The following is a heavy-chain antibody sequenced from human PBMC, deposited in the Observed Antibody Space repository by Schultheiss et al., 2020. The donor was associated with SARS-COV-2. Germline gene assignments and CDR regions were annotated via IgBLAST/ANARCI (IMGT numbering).Heavy chain of an antibody. CDR3: AKTSLGYYGSGSYYHY. CDR2: ISGSGGST. J-gene: IGHJ4*02. Sequence: GESLKISCAASGFTFSSYAMSWVRQAPGKGLEWVSAISGSGGSTYYADSVKGRFTISRDNSNNTLYLQMNSLRADDTAAYYCAKTSLGYYGSGSYYHYWGQGTLVTVSS. CDR1: GFTFSSYA. D-gene: IGHD3-10*01. V-gene: IGHV3-23*01.